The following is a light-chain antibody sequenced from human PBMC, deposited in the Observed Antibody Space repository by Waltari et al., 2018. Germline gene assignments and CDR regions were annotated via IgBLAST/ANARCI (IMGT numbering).Light chain of an antibody. CDR3: QSFDSSLSASV. CDR2: GNT. CDR1: SSNFGANYD. J-gene: IGLJ3*02. V-gene: IGLV1-40*01. Sequence: QSVLTQPPSMSGAPGQKVTIPCTGGSSNFGANYDVHGYQQFPGTAPKLLIFGNTNRPSGAPGLFSGSTSGTSASLAIAGLQSADDAFYYCQSFDSSLSASVFGGGTTLTVL.